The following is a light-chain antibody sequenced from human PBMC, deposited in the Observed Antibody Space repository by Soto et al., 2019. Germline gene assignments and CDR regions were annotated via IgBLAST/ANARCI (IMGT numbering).Light chain of an antibody. CDR1: SSNIGSNY. Sequence: QSVLTQPPSASGTPGQRVTISCSGSSSNIGSNYVYWYQQLPGTAPKLLIYRNNQRPSGVPDRFSGSKSGTSASLAISGLRSEDEADYYCAAWDDSLSGLFGTGTSSPS. CDR2: RNN. CDR3: AAWDDSLSGL. J-gene: IGLJ1*01. V-gene: IGLV1-47*01.